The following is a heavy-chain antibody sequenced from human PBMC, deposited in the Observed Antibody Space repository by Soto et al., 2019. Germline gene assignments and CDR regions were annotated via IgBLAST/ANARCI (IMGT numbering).Heavy chain of an antibody. CDR2: IDPSDSYT. V-gene: IGHV5-10-1*01. Sequence: GECLKISCEGSGYSFTSYWISWVRQMPGKGLEWMGRIDPSDSYTNYSPSFQGHVTISADKSISTAYLQWSSLKASDTAMYYCASVHQNWLASWAQRTIVPVSS. J-gene: IGHJ5*01. CDR1: GYSFTSYW. D-gene: IGHD6-6*01. CDR3: ASVHQNWLAS.